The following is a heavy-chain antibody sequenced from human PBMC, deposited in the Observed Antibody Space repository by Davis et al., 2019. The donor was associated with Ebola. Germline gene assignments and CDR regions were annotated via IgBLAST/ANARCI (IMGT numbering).Heavy chain of an antibody. Sequence: PGGSLRLSCTDSVITFSSYAMTWVRQAPGKGLEWVSYISSSSSTIYYADSVKGRFTVSRDNAKSSLSLQMNSLRSDDTAVYYCARAQFPTTSDHWGQGTLVTVSS. CDR1: VITFSSYA. D-gene: IGHD1-1*01. V-gene: IGHV3-48*04. CDR3: ARAQFPTTSDH. J-gene: IGHJ4*02. CDR2: ISSSSSTI.